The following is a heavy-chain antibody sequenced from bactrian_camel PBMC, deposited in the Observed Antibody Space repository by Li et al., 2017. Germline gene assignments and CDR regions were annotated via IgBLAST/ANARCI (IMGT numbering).Heavy chain of an antibody. CDR3: ALPFPMTMGWTQLHYKY. J-gene: IGHJ4*01. CDR1: GFTSGVRT. V-gene: IGHV3S9*01. D-gene: IGHD5*01. CDR2: LDSDGIA. Sequence: HVQLVESGGGLVRPGGSLRLFCAASGFTSGVRTISWFRQAPGLEREGVAGLDSDGIAGYADSVKGRFTISQDNAKNTLYLQLNSLKTEDTALYYCALPFPMTMGWTQLHYKYWGQGTQVTVS.